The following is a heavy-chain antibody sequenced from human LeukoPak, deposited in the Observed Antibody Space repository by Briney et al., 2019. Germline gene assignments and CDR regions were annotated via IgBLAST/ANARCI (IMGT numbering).Heavy chain of an antibody. J-gene: IGHJ6*02. CDR1: GFTFSSYS. D-gene: IGHD1-26*01. CDR3: AKHLTATNTYIFFGLDV. V-gene: IGHV3-48*04. CDR2: ISSSSSTI. Sequence: GGSLRLSCAASGFTFSSYSMNWVRQAPGKGLEWVSFISSSSSTIYYADSVKGRFTISRDNAKNSLYLQLSSLRPEDTALYYCAKHLTATNTYIFFGLDVWGQGTSVTVSS.